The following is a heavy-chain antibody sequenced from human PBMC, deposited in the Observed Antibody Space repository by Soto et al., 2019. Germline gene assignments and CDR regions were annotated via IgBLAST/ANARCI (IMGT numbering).Heavy chain of an antibody. V-gene: IGHV4-4*07. CDR1: GASITGSSY. Sequence: LPETLSLTCTVSGASITGSSYWSWIRQPAGKGLEWIGRFSLSGTTNYNPSLRGRVTMSADVSKNQFSLRLTSVTAADTALYYCARGMTPLGEPAWYYFDSWGQGTLVTVSS. J-gene: IGHJ4*02. CDR3: ARGMTPLGEPAWYYFDS. D-gene: IGHD2-21*01. CDR2: FSLSGTT.